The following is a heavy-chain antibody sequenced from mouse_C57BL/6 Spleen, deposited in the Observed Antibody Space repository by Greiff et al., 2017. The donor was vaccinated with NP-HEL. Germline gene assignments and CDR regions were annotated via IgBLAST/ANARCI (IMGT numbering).Heavy chain of an antibody. CDR1: GYSITSGYY. CDR2: ISYDGSN. D-gene: IGHD5-1*01. Sequence: DVQLQESGPGLVKLSQSLSLTCSVTGYSITSGYYWNWIRQFPGNKLEWMGYISYDGSNNYNPSLKNRISITRDTSKNQFFLKLNSVTTEDTATYYCARWSTPYFDYWGQGTTLTVSS. V-gene: IGHV3-6*01. CDR3: ARWSTPYFDY. J-gene: IGHJ2*01.